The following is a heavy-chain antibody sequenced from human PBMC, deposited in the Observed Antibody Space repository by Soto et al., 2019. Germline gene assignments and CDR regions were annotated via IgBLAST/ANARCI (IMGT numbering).Heavy chain of an antibody. J-gene: IGHJ5*02. CDR3: TRGGIWGVSWNWFDT. CDR2: IDSAGDA. CDR1: GFTFSSHD. V-gene: IGHV3-13*01. Sequence: EVQLVGSGGGLVQPGGSLRLSCAASGFTFSSHDMHWVRQVTGKGVEWVSGIDSAGDAKYPASVKGRFTISRENAKNSLYLQMNSLRAEDTAMYYCTRGGIWGVSWNWFDTWGQGTLVTVSS. D-gene: IGHD3-10*01.